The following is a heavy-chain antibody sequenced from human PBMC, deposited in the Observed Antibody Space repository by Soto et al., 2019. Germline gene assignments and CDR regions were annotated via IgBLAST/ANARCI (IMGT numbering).Heavy chain of an antibody. CDR2: INEDGGMK. CDR1: GFTFGSYS. CDR3: AIQPAP. V-gene: IGHV3-7*01. J-gene: IGHJ5*02. Sequence: GSLRLSCAASGFTFGSYSMSWVRQSPEKGLEWVGNINEDGGMKFYVDYVKGRFSISRDNAKNLLYLQMDSLRVVDTAVYYCAIQPAPWGQGTLVTVSS.